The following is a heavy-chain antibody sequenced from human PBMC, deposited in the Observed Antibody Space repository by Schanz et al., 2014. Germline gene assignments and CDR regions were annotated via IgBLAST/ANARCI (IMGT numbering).Heavy chain of an antibody. CDR2: VPFDGSQK. Sequence: QVQLVESGGGVVQPGRSLRLSCAASGFTFSSYALHWVRQAPGKGLEWVAFVPFDGSQKFYADSVKGRFTISRDNSKNTLYLQMNSLRPEDTAVYYCARAGYDADNWFDPWGQGTLVTVSS. D-gene: IGHD2-2*01. CDR3: ARAGYDADNWFDP. J-gene: IGHJ5*02. CDR1: GFTFSSYA. V-gene: IGHV3-30*04.